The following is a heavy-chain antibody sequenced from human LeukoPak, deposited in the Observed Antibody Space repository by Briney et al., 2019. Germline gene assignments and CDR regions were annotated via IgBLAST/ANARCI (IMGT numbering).Heavy chain of an antibody. V-gene: IGHV3-33*06. CDR2: IWYDGSNK. Sequence: GGSLRLSCAASGFTFSSYGMHWVRQAPGKGLEWLAVIWYDGSNKYYADSVKGRFTISRDNSKNTLYLQMSSLRAEDTAVYYCAKEKENSYGFTAPFDYWGQGTLVTVSS. D-gene: IGHD5-18*01. CDR3: AKEKENSYGFTAPFDY. CDR1: GFTFSSYG. J-gene: IGHJ4*02.